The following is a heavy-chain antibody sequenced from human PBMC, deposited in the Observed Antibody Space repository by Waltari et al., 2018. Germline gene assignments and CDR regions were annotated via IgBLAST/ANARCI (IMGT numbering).Heavy chain of an antibody. V-gene: IGHV1-69-2*01. Sequence: EVQLVQSGAEVKKPGATVKISCKVSGYTFTDYYMHWVQQAPGKGLEWMGIVYPDDCETRYAEKFQGSVTITADTSTDTAYMELSSLRAEDTAVYYCATLADFDEAAGFDPWGQGTLVTVSS. CDR1: GYTFTDYY. CDR2: VYPDDCET. J-gene: IGHJ5*02. D-gene: IGHD3-9*01. CDR3: ATLADFDEAAGFDP.